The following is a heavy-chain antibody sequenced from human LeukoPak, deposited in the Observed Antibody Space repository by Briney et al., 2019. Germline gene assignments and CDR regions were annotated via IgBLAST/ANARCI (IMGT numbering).Heavy chain of an antibody. V-gene: IGHV4-59*01. CDR1: GGSISSYY. D-gene: IGHD6-19*01. CDR2: IYYSGSA. Sequence: SETLSLTCTVSGGSISSYYWSWIRQPPGKGLEWIGYIYYSGSANYNPSLKSRVTISVDTSKNQFSLKLSSVTAADTAVYYCARVRAQWLAYYYFDYWGQGTLVTVSS. CDR3: ARVRAQWLAYYYFDY. J-gene: IGHJ4*02.